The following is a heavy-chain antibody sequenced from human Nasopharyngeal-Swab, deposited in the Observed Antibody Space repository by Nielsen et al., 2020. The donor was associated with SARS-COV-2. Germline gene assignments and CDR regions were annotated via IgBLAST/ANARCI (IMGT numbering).Heavy chain of an antibody. CDR2: MNPNSGNT. CDR3: ARAGKIQLWFNSLYYFDY. Sequence: WVRQAPGQGLEWMGWMNPNSGNTGYAQKFQGRVTMTRNTSISTAYMELSSLRSEDTAAYYCARAGKIQLWFNSLYYFDYWGQGTLVTVSS. J-gene: IGHJ4*02. D-gene: IGHD5-18*01. V-gene: IGHV1-8*01.